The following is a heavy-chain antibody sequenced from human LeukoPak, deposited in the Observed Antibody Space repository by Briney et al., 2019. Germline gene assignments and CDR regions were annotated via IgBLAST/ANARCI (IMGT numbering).Heavy chain of an antibody. J-gene: IGHJ4*02. V-gene: IGHV3-11*01. CDR1: GFTFSDYY. D-gene: IGHD3-16*01. CDR2: ISSSGSTI. Sequence: GGSLRLSCAASGFTFSDYYMSWIRQAPGKGLEWVSYISSSGSTIYYADSVKGRFTISRDNAKNSLYLQMNSLSAEDTAVYYCARDSLRSLIDYWGQGTLVTVSS. CDR3: ARDSLRSLIDY.